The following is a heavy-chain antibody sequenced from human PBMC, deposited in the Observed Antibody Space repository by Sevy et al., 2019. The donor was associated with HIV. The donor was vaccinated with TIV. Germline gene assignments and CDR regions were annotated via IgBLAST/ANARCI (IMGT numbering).Heavy chain of an antibody. CDR1: GYTLTELS. CDR3: ATGKGSGDRKKYGMDV. D-gene: IGHD6-19*01. J-gene: IGHJ6*02. CDR2: FDPEDGET. V-gene: IGHV1-24*01. Sequence: ASVKVSCKVSGYTLTELSMHWVRQAPGKGLEWMGGFDPEDGETIYAQKFQGRVTMTEDTSTDTAYMELSSLRSEDTAVYYCATGKGSGDRKKYGMDVWGHGTTVTVSS.